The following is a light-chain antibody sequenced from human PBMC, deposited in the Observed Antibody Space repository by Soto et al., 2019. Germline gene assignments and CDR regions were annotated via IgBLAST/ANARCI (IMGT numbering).Light chain of an antibody. V-gene: IGLV2-14*03. Sequence: QSALTQPASVSGSPGQSITISCTGTSSDVGGYNYVSWYQQHPAKAPKVMIYDVSNRPSGVSNRFSGSKSGNTASLTISGLQAEDEADYYCYSYTSSSTYVFGTGTKPPS. CDR2: DVS. J-gene: IGLJ1*01. CDR1: SSDVGGYNY. CDR3: YSYTSSSTYV.